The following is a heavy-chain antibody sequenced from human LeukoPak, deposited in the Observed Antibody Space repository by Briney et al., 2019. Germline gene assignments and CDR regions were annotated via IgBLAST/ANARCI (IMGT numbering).Heavy chain of an antibody. Sequence: SETLSLTCAVYGGSFSGYYWTWIRQTPEKGLEWIGEMNPSGSTSYNPSLKSRVTISVDTSKNQFSLKLSSVTAADTAVYYCARGRQDVTMIVVVMTAVSYYLDVWGKGTTVTV. D-gene: IGHD3-22*01. CDR1: GGSFSGYY. CDR3: ARGRQDVTMIVVVMTAVSYYLDV. V-gene: IGHV4-34*01. J-gene: IGHJ6*03. CDR2: MNPSGST.